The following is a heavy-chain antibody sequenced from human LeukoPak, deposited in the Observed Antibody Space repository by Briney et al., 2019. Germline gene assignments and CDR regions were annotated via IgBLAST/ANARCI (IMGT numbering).Heavy chain of an antibody. CDR3: ARDRGITMVRGVIMHYYYGMDV. CDR2: ISYDGSNK. D-gene: IGHD3-10*01. CDR1: GFTFSSYA. V-gene: IGHV3-30*04. Sequence: PGGSLRLSCAASGFTFSSYAMHWVRQAPGKGLEWVAVISYDGSNKYYADSVKGRFTISRDNSKNTLYLQMNSLRAEHTAVYYCARDRGITMVRGVIMHYYYGMDVWGKGTTVTVSS. J-gene: IGHJ6*04.